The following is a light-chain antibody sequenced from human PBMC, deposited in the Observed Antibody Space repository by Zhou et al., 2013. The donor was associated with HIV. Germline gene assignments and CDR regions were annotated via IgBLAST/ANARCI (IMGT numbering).Light chain of an antibody. V-gene: IGKV2-28*01. CDR3: MQALDTFT. CDR1: QSLLHSNGYNY. J-gene: IGKJ4*01. Sequence: DIVMTQSPLSLPVTPGEPASISCRSSQSLLHSNGYNYLDWYLQKPGQSPQLLIYLGSNRASGVPDRFSGSESGTDFTLKISRVEAEDVGLYYCMQALDTFTFGGGTKVEIK. CDR2: LGS.